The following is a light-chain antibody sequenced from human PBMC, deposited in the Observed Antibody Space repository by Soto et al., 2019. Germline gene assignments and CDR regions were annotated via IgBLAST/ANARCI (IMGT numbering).Light chain of an antibody. CDR1: QTISTW. V-gene: IGKV1-5*01. CDR2: HAS. Sequence: DIQMTQSPSTLSASVGDRVTITCRASQTISTWLAWYQQTPGKAPKLLIYHASTLESGVPSRFSGSGSGTEFTLTISSLQPDDFATYYCQQYNSHWTFGQGTRVIIK. CDR3: QQYNSHWT. J-gene: IGKJ1*01.